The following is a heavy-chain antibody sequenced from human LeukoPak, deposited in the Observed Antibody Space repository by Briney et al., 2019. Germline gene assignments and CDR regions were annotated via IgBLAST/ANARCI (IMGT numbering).Heavy chain of an antibody. J-gene: IGHJ5*02. V-gene: IGHV1-18*01. CDR3: ARDPTIFGVVTWFDP. CDR1: GYTFTSYG. D-gene: IGHD3-3*01. CDR2: ISAYNGNT. Sequence: ASVKVSCTASGYTFTSYGISWVRQAPGQGLEWMGWISAYNGNTNYAQKLQGRVTMTTDTSTSTAYMELRSLRSDDTAVYYCARDPTIFGVVTWFDPWGQGTLVTVSS.